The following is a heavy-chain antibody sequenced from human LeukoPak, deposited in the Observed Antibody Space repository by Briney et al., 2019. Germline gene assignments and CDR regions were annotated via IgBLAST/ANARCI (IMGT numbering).Heavy chain of an antibody. CDR3: VKDRVSISSSGYFDY. CDR1: GFTFSSYA. V-gene: IGHV3-64D*06. D-gene: IGHD6-13*01. J-gene: IGHJ4*02. CDR2: ISSNGGST. Sequence: GGSLRLSCSASGFTFSSYAMHWVRQAPGKGLEYVSAISSNGGSTYYADSVKGRFTISRDNSKNTLYLQMSSLRAEDTAEYYCVKDRVSISSSGYFDYWGQGTLVTVSS.